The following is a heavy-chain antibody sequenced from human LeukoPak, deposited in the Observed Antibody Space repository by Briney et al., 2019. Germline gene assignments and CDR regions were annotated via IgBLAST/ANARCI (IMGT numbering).Heavy chain of an antibody. CDR1: GGSIRRYY. D-gene: IGHD3-3*01. CDR2: IYFSGSA. J-gene: IGHJ4*02. Sequence: SETLSLTCTVSGGSIRRYYWSWLRQPPGKGLEWIGYIYFSGSASYNPSLKSRVTISVDRSKNQFSLKLSSVAAADTAVYYCARSYDTNFDYWGQGTLVTVSS. V-gene: IGHV4-59*01. CDR3: ARSYDTNFDY.